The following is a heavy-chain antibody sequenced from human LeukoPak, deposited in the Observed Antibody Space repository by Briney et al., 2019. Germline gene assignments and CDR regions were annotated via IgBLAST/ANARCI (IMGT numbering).Heavy chain of an antibody. CDR2: ISYDGSNK. CDR3: AKDHGDAFDI. CDR1: GFTFSSYG. Sequence: GGSLRLSCAASGFTFSSYGMHWVRQAPGKGLEWVAVISYDGSNKYYADSVKGRFTISRDNSKNTLYLQMNSLRAEDTAVYYCAKDHGDAFDIWGQGTMVTVSS. J-gene: IGHJ3*02. V-gene: IGHV3-30*18.